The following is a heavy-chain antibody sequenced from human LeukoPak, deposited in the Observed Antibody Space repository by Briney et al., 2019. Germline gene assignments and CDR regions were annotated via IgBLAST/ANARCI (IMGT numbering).Heavy chain of an antibody. V-gene: IGHV4-39*02. Sequence: PSETLSLTCAVSGGSISSSYYYWGWIRQPPGKGLEWIGSIYYGGDTYYNPSLKSRVTISVDTSKNHFSLKLRSVTAADTAVYYCARVPHSSSSEWFDPWGQGTLVTVSS. CDR3: ARVPHSSSSEWFDP. CDR1: GGSISSSYYY. J-gene: IGHJ5*02. D-gene: IGHD6-6*01. CDR2: IYYGGDT.